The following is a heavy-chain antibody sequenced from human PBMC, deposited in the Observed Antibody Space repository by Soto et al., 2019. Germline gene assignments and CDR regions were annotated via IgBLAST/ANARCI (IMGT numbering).Heavy chain of an antibody. CDR3: ARPADIAMVFFDF. CDR1: GYSFTSCW. CDR2: IYPGDSDT. J-gene: IGHJ4*02. D-gene: IGHD5-18*01. V-gene: IGHV5-51*01. Sequence: PGESLKISCKGSGYSFTSCWIGWVRQMPGKGLEWMGIIYPGDSDTRYSPSFQGQVTISADKSISTAYLQWSSLKASDTAMYYCARPADIAMVFFDFWGQGTLVTVSS.